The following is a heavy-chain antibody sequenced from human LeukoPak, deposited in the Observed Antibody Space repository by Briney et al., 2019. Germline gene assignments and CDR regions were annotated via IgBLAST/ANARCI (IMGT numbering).Heavy chain of an antibody. CDR1: GYSFTSYW. CDR2: IYPGDSDT. Sequence: GESLKISCKGSGYSFTSYWNGWGRQMPGKGLELMGIIYPGDSDTRYCPSFQGQVTISAENSINPDYLQWSSLKASDTAMYYCARRADTPNGVCCLFDYWGQGTLVTVSS. CDR3: ARRADTPNGVCCLFDY. D-gene: IGHD2-8*01. J-gene: IGHJ4*02. V-gene: IGHV5-51*01.